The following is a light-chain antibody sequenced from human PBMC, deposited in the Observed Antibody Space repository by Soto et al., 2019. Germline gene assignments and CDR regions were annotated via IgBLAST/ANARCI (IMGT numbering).Light chain of an antibody. Sequence: QSALTQPPSASGSPGQSVTISCTGTSSDVGRYNYVSWYQQHPGKAPKLMIYEVIKRPSGVPDRFSGSKSGNTASLTVSGLQAEDEADYYCSSYAGSNNLVFGGGTKFTVL. V-gene: IGLV2-8*01. CDR2: EVI. J-gene: IGLJ2*01. CDR1: SSDVGRYNY. CDR3: SSYAGSNNLV.